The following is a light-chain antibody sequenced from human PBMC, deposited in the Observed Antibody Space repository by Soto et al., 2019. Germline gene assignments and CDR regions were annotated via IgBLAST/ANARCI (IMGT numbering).Light chain of an antibody. CDR2: DTS. V-gene: IGKV3-11*01. CDR1: QSVSRY. Sequence: EIVLTPSPATLSLSPGERATLSCRASQSVSRYLAWYQQTPGQAPRLLIYDTSKRATGIPARFSGSGSGTTFTLTISSLQPEDFAFYYCQQTYRIPPTFGQGTRLEIK. J-gene: IGKJ5*01. CDR3: QQTYRIPPT.